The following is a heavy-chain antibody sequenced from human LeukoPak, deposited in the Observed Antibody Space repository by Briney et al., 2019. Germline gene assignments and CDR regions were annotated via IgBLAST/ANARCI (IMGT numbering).Heavy chain of an antibody. V-gene: IGHV3-64D*06. J-gene: IGHJ4*02. D-gene: IGHD6-13*01. CDR3: VKGSLAAAGASDY. Sequence: XXXSAISSNGGSTYYADSVKGRFTISRDNSKNTLYLQMSSLRAEDTAVYYCVKGSLAAAGASDYWGQGTLVTVSS. CDR2: ISSNGGST.